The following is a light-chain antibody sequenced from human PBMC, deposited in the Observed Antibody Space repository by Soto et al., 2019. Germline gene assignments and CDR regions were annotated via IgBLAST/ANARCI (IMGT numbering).Light chain of an antibody. V-gene: IGKV3-11*01. CDR3: QQRHNWPIT. CDR1: QSVSSY. CDR2: DAS. J-gene: IGKJ5*01. Sequence: EIVLTQSPATLSLSPGERATLSCRASQSVSSYLAWYQQKPGQAPRLLIYDASNRATGIPARFSGSGSGTDFTLTISSLEPEDFGVYYCQQRHNWPITFGQGTRLE.